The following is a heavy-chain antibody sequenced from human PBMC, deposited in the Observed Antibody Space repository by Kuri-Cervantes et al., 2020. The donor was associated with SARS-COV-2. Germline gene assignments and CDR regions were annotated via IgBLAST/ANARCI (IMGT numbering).Heavy chain of an antibody. J-gene: IGHJ4*02. CDR1: GGTFSSYA. D-gene: IGHD3-22*01. Sequence: SVKVSCKASGGTFSSYAISWVRQAPGQGLEWMGGIIPIFGIANYAQKFQGRVTITRDRSASTAYMELSSLRSEDTAVYYCARALYYYDSSGYYGVESLDYWGQGTRVTVSS. V-gene: IGHV1-69*10. CDR2: IIPIFGIA. CDR3: ARALYYYDSSGYYGVESLDY.